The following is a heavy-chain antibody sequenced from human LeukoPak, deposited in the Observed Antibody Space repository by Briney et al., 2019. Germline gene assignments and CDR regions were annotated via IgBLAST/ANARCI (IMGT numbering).Heavy chain of an antibody. J-gene: IGHJ5*02. Sequence: GASVKVSCKASGYTFTNYYIHFVRQAPGQGLEWMGAIIPGNGHTAYSQKFQGRLTLTRDTSTSTAYMELSSLRSEDTAVYYCARGFSNGDYEIWFDPWGQGTLVTVSS. CDR1: GYTFTNYY. D-gene: IGHD4-17*01. CDR2: IIPGNGHT. CDR3: ARGFSNGDYEIWFDP. V-gene: IGHV1-46*01.